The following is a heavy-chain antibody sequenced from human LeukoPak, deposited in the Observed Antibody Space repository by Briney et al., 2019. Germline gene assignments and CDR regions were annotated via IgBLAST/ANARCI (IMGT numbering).Heavy chain of an antibody. Sequence: GGSLRLSCAASGFTFSSYAMSWVRQAPGKGLEWVSAISASGGSTYYADSVKGRFTISRDNSQTTLYVQMNSLRAEDTAVYYCAKGPYGSGTYNWFDPWGQGTLVTVSS. CDR3: AKGPYGSGTYNWFDP. CDR1: GFTFSSYA. J-gene: IGHJ5*02. V-gene: IGHV3-23*01. D-gene: IGHD3-10*01. CDR2: ISASGGST.